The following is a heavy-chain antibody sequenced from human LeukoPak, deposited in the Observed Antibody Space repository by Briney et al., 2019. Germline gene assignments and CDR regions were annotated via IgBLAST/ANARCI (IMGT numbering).Heavy chain of an antibody. CDR3: ARDSGTTGEVKFDP. J-gene: IGHJ5*02. CDR1: GSGEPLNSGVYY. CDR2: IYTSGST. D-gene: IGHD3-10*01. V-gene: IGHV4-61*02. Sequence: SETLSLTCSVSGSGEPLNSGVYYWSWVRQPAGKGLEWIGRIYTSGSTTYNPSLKSRVTMSVDTSKNQFSLKLSSVTAADTAVYYCARDSGTTGEVKFDPWGQGTLVTVSS.